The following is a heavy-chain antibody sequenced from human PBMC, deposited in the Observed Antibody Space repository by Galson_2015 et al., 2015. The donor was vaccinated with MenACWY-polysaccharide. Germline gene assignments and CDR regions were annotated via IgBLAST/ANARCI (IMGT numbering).Heavy chain of an antibody. D-gene: IGHD2-21*02. CDR1: GFTFSSYW. CDR2: INTDGSST. V-gene: IGHV3-74*01. J-gene: IGHJ3*01. CDR3: ARDPHCDAGCSIHDAFDV. Sequence: SLRLSCAASGFTFSSYWMHWVRQAPGEGLVWVSRINTDGSSTSYADSVKGRFTVSRNNAKNTVYLQMNSLRAEDTAVYYCARDPHCDAGCSIHDAFDVWGQGTKVTVSS.